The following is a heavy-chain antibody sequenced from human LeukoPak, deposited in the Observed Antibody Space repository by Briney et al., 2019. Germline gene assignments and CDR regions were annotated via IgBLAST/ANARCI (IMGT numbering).Heavy chain of an antibody. J-gene: IGHJ4*02. CDR3: ARDARCRY. CDR2: ISTTGVGK. D-gene: IGHD5-24*01. V-gene: IGHV3-23*01. CDR1: GFTFSTYA. Sequence: TGGSLRLSCAASGFTFSTYAMSWVRQAPGKGMEWVSAISTTGVGKYYADSVKGRFTISRDNAKNSLYLQMNSLRAEDTAVYYCARDARCRYWGQGTLVTVSS.